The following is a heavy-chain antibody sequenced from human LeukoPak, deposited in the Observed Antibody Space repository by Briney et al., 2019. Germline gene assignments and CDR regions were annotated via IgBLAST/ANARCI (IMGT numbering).Heavy chain of an antibody. J-gene: IGHJ4*02. CDR3: ARESGGNIVFDY. Sequence: ASAKVSCKASGGTFSSYAISWVRQAPGQGLEWMGWINPNSGGTKYAPKFQGRVTMTRDTSISTVYMELSRLRFDDTAVYYCARESGGNIVFDYWGQGTLVTVSS. CDR1: GGTFSSYA. D-gene: IGHD2-15*01. V-gene: IGHV1-2*02. CDR2: INPNSGGT.